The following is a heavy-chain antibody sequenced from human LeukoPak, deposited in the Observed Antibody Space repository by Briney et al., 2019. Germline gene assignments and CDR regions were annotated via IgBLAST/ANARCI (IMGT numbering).Heavy chain of an antibody. J-gene: IGHJ5*02. CDR3: ARARGSSGWYWFDP. D-gene: IGHD6-19*01. V-gene: IGHV4-39*07. CDR1: GDSISSSSSGYY. Sequence: SETLSLTCTVSGDSISSSSSGYYWGWIRQPPGEGLEWIGSIYYTGSTYYNSSLKSRVTISVDTSKNQFSLKLSSVTAADTAVYYCARARGSSGWYWFDPWGQGTLVTVSS. CDR2: IYYTGST.